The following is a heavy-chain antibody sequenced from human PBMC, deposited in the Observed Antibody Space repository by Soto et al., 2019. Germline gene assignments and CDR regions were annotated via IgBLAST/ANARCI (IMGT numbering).Heavy chain of an antibody. CDR3: ARRGPATGYFDY. CDR1: GSTFSSYS. J-gene: IGHJ4*02. CDR2: ISSSSSYI. V-gene: IGHV3-21*01. Sequence: PGGALRLSSGASGSTFSSYSMNWVRQAPGKGLEWVSSISSSSSYIYYADSVKGRFTISRDNAKNSLYLQMNSLRAEDTAVYYCARRGPATGYFDYWGQGTLVTVSS.